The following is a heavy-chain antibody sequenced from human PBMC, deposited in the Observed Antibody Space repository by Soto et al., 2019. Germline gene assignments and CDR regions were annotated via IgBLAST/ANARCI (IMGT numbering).Heavy chain of an antibody. CDR2: IIATLHIA. D-gene: IGHD6-6*01. CDR3: ATDRPTFGQ. V-gene: IGHV1-69*08. Sequence: QVQLVQSGAEVKKPGSSVKVSCKTSGGTFDTYIVSWVRQAPGQGLEWMGRIIATLHIANYAQKFQGRVTIIADKSTSTMYMELSGLTSEDTAVYFCATDRPTFGQWGQGTLVTVSP. CDR1: GGTFDTYI. J-gene: IGHJ4*02.